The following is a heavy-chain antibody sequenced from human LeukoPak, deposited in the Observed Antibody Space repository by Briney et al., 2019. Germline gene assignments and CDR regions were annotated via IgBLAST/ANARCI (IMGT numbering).Heavy chain of an antibody. J-gene: IGHJ4*02. Sequence: PGGALRLSCAASGFRVSDNFMTWVRQAAGKGLEWVSVIYTSDNTYYADSVKGRLTISRDNSRNTVHLQMNSLRVEDTAVYYCAREVLRDGSYLIDYWGQGILVTVSS. CDR3: AREVLRDGSYLIDY. V-gene: IGHV3-53*01. D-gene: IGHD1-26*01. CDR1: GFRVSDNF. CDR2: IYTSDNT.